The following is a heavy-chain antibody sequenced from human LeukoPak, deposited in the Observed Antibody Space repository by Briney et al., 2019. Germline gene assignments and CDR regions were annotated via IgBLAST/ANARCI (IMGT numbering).Heavy chain of an antibody. CDR1: GGSFSGYY. J-gene: IGHJ6*03. CDR2: INHSGST. V-gene: IGHV4-34*01. Sequence: KASETLSPTCAVYGGSFSGYYWSWIRQPPGRGLEWIGEINHSGSTNYNPSLKSRVTISVDTSKNQFSLKLSSVTAADTAVYYCARAVKYYYYMDVWGKGTTVTVSS. D-gene: IGHD3-16*02. CDR3: ARAVKYYYYMDV.